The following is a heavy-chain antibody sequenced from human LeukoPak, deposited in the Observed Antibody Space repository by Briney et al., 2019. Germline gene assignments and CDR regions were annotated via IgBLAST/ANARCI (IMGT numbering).Heavy chain of an antibody. CDR3: ARDFRNYYDSQGG. CDR2: IWYDGSNK. CDR1: GFTFSSYA. J-gene: IGHJ4*02. V-gene: IGHV3-33*08. D-gene: IGHD3-22*01. Sequence: GGSLRLSCAASGFTFSSYAMHWVCQAPGKGLGWVAVIWYDGSNKYYADSVKGRFTIPKDNSKITLYLQMNSLRAEDTAVYYCARDFRNYYDSQGGWGQGTLVTVSS.